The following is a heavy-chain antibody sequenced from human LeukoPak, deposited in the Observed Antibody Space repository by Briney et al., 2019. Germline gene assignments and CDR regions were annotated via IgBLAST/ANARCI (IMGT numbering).Heavy chain of an antibody. Sequence: GGSLRLSCAASGFTFSSYSMNWVRQAPGKGLEWVSSISRSSSYIYYADSVKGRFTISRDNAKNSLYLQMNSLRAEDTAVYYCARGMIVVVTADFDYWGQGTLVTVSS. CDR1: GFTFSSYS. V-gene: IGHV3-21*01. D-gene: IGHD2-21*02. CDR3: ARGMIVVVTADFDY. CDR2: ISRSSSYI. J-gene: IGHJ4*02.